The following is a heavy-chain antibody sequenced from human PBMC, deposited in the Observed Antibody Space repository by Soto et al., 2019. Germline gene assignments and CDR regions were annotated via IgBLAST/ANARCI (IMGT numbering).Heavy chain of an antibody. CDR3: ARDQPRSGRNYYYYGMDV. V-gene: IGHV4-59*01. CDR2: IYYSGST. Sequence: ATLSLTCTVVGASITCYYCSWIRQPPVQGLEWIGYIYYSGSTNYNPSLKSRVTISVDTSKNQFSLKLSSVTAADTAVYYCARDQPRSGRNYYYYGMDVWGQGTTVTVS. D-gene: IGHD5-12*01. CDR1: GASITCYY. J-gene: IGHJ6*02.